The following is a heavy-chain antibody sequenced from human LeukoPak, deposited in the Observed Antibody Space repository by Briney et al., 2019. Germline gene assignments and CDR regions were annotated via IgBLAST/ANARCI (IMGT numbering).Heavy chain of an antibody. V-gene: IGHV3-48*01. CDR1: GFTFSSYS. J-gene: IGHJ4*02. CDR2: ISSSSSTI. Sequence: GGSLRLSCAASGFTFSSYSMNWVRQAPGKGLEWVSYISSSSSTIYYPDSVKGRFTISRDNSKNTLYLQISSLRPEDTAVYFYARGGLYSGSFSPFDYWGQGTLVTVSS. D-gene: IGHD1-26*01. CDR3: ARGGLYSGSFSPFDY.